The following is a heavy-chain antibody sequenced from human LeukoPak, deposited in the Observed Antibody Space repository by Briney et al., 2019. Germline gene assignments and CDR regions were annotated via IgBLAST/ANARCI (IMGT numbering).Heavy chain of an antibody. D-gene: IGHD3-10*01. CDR1: GFTFSDYY. V-gene: IGHV3-11*04. Sequence: PGGSLRLSCAASGFTFSDYYMSWIRQAPGKGLEWVSYISSSGSTIYYADSVKGRSTISRDNAKNSLYLQMNSLRAEDTAVYYCATPNGVRGVIINGAFDIWGQGTMVTVSS. CDR3: ATPNGVRGVIINGAFDI. CDR2: ISSSGSTI. J-gene: IGHJ3*02.